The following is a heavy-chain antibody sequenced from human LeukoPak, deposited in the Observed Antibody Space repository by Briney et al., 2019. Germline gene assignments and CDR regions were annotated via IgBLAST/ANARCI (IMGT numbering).Heavy chain of an antibody. CDR1: GFTFSSHS. V-gene: IGHV3-30*01. J-gene: IGHJ4*02. D-gene: IGHD3-22*01. Sequence: PRGSLRLSWAASGFTFSSHSLHLVRQAPGKGLEWVAAITCGGGYKYYAESVKGRFTIPRDNSKNTLYLQMISLGAEDTAVYYCARASGDSVYYHVDYWGQGTLVTVSS. CDR3: ARASGDSVYYHVDY. CDR2: ITCGGGYK.